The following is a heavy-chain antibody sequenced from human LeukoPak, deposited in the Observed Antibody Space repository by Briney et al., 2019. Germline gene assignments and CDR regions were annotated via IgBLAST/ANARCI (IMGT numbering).Heavy chain of an antibody. J-gene: IGHJ4*02. Sequence: GGSLRLSCAASGFTFSSYTMSWVRQAPGKGLEWVSAISHTSEYTYHADSVKGRFTISRDNSKNTLYLQMNSLRAEDTAVYYCARAIISHYYDSSGYQYYFDYWGQGTLVTVSS. CDR3: ARAIISHYYDSSGYQYYFDY. D-gene: IGHD3-22*01. CDR2: ISHTSEYT. V-gene: IGHV3-23*01. CDR1: GFTFSSYT.